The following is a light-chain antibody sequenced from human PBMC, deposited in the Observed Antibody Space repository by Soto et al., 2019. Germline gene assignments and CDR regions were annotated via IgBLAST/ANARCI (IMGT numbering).Light chain of an antibody. CDR3: QQRSNWPST. V-gene: IGKV3-11*01. Sequence: EIVLTQSPATLSLSPGNRATLSCRASQSVSGYLAWYQQKTGQAPRLLIYDASNGATGIPARFSGSGSGTNFTLTITSLEPEDFAVYYCQQRSNWPSTFGGGTKVEI. J-gene: IGKJ4*01. CDR1: QSVSGY. CDR2: DAS.